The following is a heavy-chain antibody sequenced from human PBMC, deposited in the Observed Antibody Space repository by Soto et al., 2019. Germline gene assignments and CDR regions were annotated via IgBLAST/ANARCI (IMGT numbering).Heavy chain of an antibody. CDR2: ISYDGSNK. Sequence: QPGGSLRLSCAASGFTFSSYGMHWVRQVPGKGLEWVAVISYDGSNKYYADSVKGRFTISRDNSKNTLYLQMNSLRAEDTAVYYCAKIWGPFDYWGQGTLVTVSS. CDR1: GFTFSSYG. D-gene: IGHD7-27*01. J-gene: IGHJ4*02. V-gene: IGHV3-30*18. CDR3: AKIWGPFDY.